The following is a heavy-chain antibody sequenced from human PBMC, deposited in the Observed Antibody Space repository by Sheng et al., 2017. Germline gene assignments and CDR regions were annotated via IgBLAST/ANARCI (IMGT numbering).Heavy chain of an antibody. CDR3: ARDESGVVVVPAYYYYYMDV. Sequence: QVQLVQSGAEVKKPGASVKVSCKASGYTFTSYGISWVRQAPGQGLEWMGWISAYNGNTNYAQKLQGRVTMTTDTSTSTAYMELRSLRSDDTAVYYCARDESGVVVVPAYYYYYMDVWGKGTTVTVSS. CDR2: ISAYNGNT. J-gene: IGHJ6*03. D-gene: IGHD2-2*01. CDR1: GYTFTSYG. V-gene: IGHV1-18*01.